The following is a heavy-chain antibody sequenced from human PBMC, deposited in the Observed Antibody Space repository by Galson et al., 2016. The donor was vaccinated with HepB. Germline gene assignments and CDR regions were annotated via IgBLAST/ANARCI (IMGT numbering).Heavy chain of an antibody. CDR3: AGDHCTGGVCYSSPWYYGMDV. Sequence: TLSLTCTVSGGSISSGYYYWSWIRQLPGKGLEWIGYISYSGSTDYNPSLQSRVTISADTSKNQFSLQLTSVTAADTAVYYCAGDHCTGGVCYSSPWYYGMDVWGQGTTVTVSS. V-gene: IGHV4-31*03. J-gene: IGHJ6*02. D-gene: IGHD2-8*02. CDR2: ISYSGST. CDR1: GGSISSGYYY.